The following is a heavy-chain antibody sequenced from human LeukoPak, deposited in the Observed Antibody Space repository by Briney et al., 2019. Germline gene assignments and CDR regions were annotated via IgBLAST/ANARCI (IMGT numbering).Heavy chain of an antibody. CDR1: GFSVRDFW. Sequence: GGSLRLSCAASGFSVRDFWMAWVRQAPGKGLEWVAHIKEDRTADYYVDSVKGRFSISKDDGKNTLHLQMNSLRVEDTAVYYCVRGGWELDYWGQGTLVTVSS. D-gene: IGHD1-1*01. J-gene: IGHJ4*02. V-gene: IGHV3-7*01. CDR2: IKEDRTAD. CDR3: VRGGWELDY.